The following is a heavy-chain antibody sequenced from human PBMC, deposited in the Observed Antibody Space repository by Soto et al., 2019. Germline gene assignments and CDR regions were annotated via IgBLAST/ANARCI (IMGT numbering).Heavy chain of an antibody. CDR3: ARNRGYSYGYNWFDP. D-gene: IGHD5-18*01. Sequence: SETLSLTCAFYGGSFSGYYWSWIRQPPGKGLEWIGEINHSGSTNYNPSLKSRVTISVDTSKNQFSLKLSSVTAADTAVYYCARNRGYSYGYNWFDPWGQGTLVTVSS. J-gene: IGHJ5*02. V-gene: IGHV4-34*01. CDR2: INHSGST. CDR1: GGSFSGYY.